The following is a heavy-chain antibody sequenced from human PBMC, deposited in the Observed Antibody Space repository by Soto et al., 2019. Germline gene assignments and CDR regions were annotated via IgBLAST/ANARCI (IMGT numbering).Heavy chain of an antibody. V-gene: IGHV1-69*02. CDR2: IIPILGIA. D-gene: IGHD6-19*01. J-gene: IGHJ4*02. CDR3: ATTPHQGIAVANYFDY. Sequence: ASVKVSCKASGGTFSSYTISWVRQAPGQGLEWMGRIIPILGIANYAQKFQGRVTITADKSTSTAYMELSSLRSEDTAVYYRATTPHQGIAVANYFDYWGQGTLVTVSS. CDR1: GGTFSSYT.